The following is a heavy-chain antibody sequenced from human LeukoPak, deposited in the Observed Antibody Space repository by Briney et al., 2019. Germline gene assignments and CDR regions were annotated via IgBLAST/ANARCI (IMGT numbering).Heavy chain of an antibody. CDR2: INSDGSST. J-gene: IGHJ6*02. Sequence: PGGSLRLSCAASGFTFSSYWMHWVRQAPRKGLVWVSRINSDGSSTSYADSVKGRFTISRDNAKNTLYLQMNSLRAEDTAVYYCAREGDSYYYGMDVWGQGTTVTVSS. CDR1: GFTFSSYW. D-gene: IGHD2-21*02. V-gene: IGHV3-74*01. CDR3: AREGDSYYYGMDV.